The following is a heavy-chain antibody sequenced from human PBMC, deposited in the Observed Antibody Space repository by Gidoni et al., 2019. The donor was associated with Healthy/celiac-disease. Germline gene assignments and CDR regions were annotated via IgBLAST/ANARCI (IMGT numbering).Heavy chain of an antibody. D-gene: IGHD3-3*01. Sequence: TSGYYWGWIRQPPGKGLEWIGSIYHSGSTYYNPSLKSRVTISVDTSKNQFSLKLSSVTAADTAVYYCAREYYDFWSGYGYWGQGTLVTVSS. CDR1: TSGYY. J-gene: IGHJ4*02. CDR2: IYHSGST. V-gene: IGHV4-38-2*02. CDR3: AREYYDFWSGYGY.